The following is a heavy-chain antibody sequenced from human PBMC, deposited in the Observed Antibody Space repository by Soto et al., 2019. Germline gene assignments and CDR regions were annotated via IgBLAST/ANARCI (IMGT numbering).Heavy chain of an antibody. J-gene: IGHJ6*02. V-gene: IGHV1-69*13. CDR1: GGTFSSYA. CDR2: IIPIFGTA. CDR3: AREPVPQRYQNYGMDV. Sequence: GASVKVSCKASGGTFSSYAISWVRQAPGQGLEWMGGIIPIFGTANYAQKFQGRVTITADESTSTAYMELSSLRSEDTAVYYCAREPVPQRYQNYGMDVWGQGTLVTVSS. D-gene: IGHD2-2*01.